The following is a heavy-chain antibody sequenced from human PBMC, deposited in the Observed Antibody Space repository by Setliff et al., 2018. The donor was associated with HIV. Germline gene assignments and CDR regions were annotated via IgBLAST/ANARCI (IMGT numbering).Heavy chain of an antibody. J-gene: IGHJ4*02. CDR2: IHHTGST. D-gene: IGHD1-26*01. CDR1: GGSFNANY. Sequence: SETLSLTCAVYGGSFNANYWTWIRQPPGEGLEWIGEIHHTGSTNYNPSLKSRVTISADTSKNHFSLKLTSVTAADTAMYYCARADIYSYVDFWGQGTLVTVSS. CDR3: ARADIYSYVDF. V-gene: IGHV4-34*01.